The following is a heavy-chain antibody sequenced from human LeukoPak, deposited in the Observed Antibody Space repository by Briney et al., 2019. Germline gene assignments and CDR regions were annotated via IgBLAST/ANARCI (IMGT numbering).Heavy chain of an antibody. Sequence: PGGSLRLSCTASGFTFSSYAMHWVRQAPGKGLEWVAFIRYDGSIKYYADSVKGRFTISRDNSRNALYLQVDSLRAEDTAVYYCSKDGRGYSGYDLYYFDYWGQGTLVTVSS. CDR2: IRYDGSIK. D-gene: IGHD5-12*01. CDR3: SKDGRGYSGYDLYYFDY. J-gene: IGHJ4*02. V-gene: IGHV3-30*02. CDR1: GFTFSSYA.